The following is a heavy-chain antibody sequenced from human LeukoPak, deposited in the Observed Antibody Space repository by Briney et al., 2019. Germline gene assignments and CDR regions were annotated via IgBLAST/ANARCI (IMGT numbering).Heavy chain of an antibody. J-gene: IGHJ4*02. V-gene: IGHV3-30*18. D-gene: IGHD3-22*01. CDR1: GFTFSSYG. CDR2: ISYDGSNK. CDR3: AKDSSGYDSSGYWMGSFDY. Sequence: GGSLRLSCAASGFTFSSYGMHWVRQAPGKGLEWVAVISYDGSNKYYADSVKGRFTISRDNSKNTLYLQMNSLRAEDTAVYYCAKDSSGYDSSGYWMGSFDYWGQGTLVTVSS.